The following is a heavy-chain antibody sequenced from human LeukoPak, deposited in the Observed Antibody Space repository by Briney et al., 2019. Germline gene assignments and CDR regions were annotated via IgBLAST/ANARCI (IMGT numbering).Heavy chain of an antibody. D-gene: IGHD5-18*01. V-gene: IGHV4-34*01. J-gene: IGHJ6*03. CDR2: INHSGST. CDR1: GGSISSYY. CDR3: ARGRYSYSPQYYYMDV. Sequence: SETLSLTCTVSGGSISSYYWSWIRQPPGKGLEWIGEINHSGSTNYNPSLKSRVTISVDTSKNQFSLKLSSVTAADTAVYYCARGRYSYSPQYYYMDVWGKGTTVTVSS.